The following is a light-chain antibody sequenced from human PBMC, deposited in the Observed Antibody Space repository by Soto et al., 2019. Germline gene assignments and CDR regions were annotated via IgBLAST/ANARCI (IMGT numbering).Light chain of an antibody. V-gene: IGKV1-9*01. CDR2: AAS. CDR3: QQLNSYPPYT. CDR1: QGISSY. J-gene: IGKJ2*01. Sequence: IQLTQSPSSLSASVGDRVTITCRASQGISSYLAWYQQKPGKAPKLLIYAASTLQSGVPSRFSGSGSWTDFPLTISSLQPEDFATYYCQQLNSYPPYTFGQGTKLEIK.